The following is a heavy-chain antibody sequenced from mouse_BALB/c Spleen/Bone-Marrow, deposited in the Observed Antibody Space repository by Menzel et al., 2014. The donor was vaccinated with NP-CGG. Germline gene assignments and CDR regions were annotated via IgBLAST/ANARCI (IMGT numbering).Heavy chain of an antibody. CDR3: ARYYYVYYFDY. V-gene: IGHV1-14*01. J-gene: IGHJ2*01. CDR2: INPYNDGS. D-gene: IGHD1-1*01. Sequence: VQLQQPGPELVKPGASVKMSCKASGYTFTSYVMHWVKQKPGQGLEWIGYINPYNDGSKYNEKFKGKATLTSDKSSSLAYMELSSLTSEDSAVYYCARYYYVYYFDYWGQGTPLTVSS. CDR1: GYTFTSYV.